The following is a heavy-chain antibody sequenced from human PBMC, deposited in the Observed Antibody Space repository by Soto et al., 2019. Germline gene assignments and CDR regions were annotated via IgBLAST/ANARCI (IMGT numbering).Heavy chain of an antibody. CDR3: ARDGGFDYGMDV. D-gene: IGHD3-10*01. CDR2: IYNSGST. CDR1: GASISSYY. V-gene: IGHV4-59*01. Sequence: QVQLQESGPGLVKPSETLSLTCTVSGASISSYYWTWIRQPPGKGLEWIGYIYNSGSTNDNPSHKRRVTISVDTSTHQFSLKLSSVTAADTAVYYCARDGGFDYGMDVWRQGTTVTVSS. J-gene: IGHJ6*02.